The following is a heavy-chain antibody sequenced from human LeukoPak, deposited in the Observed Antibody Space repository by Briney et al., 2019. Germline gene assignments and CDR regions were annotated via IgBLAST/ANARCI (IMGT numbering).Heavy chain of an antibody. CDR1: GFTFSSYS. D-gene: IGHD3-3*01. Sequence: PGGSLRLSCAASGFTFSSYSMNWVRQAPGKGLEWVSSISSSSSYIYYADSVKGRFTISRDNAKNSLYLQMNSLRAEDTAVYYCARGAGYYDFWSGSYLPPFDYWGQGTLVTVSS. CDR3: ARGAGYYDFWSGSYLPPFDY. V-gene: IGHV3-21*01. J-gene: IGHJ4*02. CDR2: ISSSSSYI.